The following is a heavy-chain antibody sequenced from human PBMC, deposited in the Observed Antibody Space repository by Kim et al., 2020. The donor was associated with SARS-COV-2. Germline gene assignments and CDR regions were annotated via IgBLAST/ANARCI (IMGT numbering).Heavy chain of an antibody. CDR2: IKSKTDGGTT. Sequence: GGSLRLSCAASGFTFSNAWMSWVRQAPGKGLEWVGHIKSKTDGGTTDYAAPVKGRFTISRDDSKNTLYLQMNSLKTEDTAVYYCTTGAGLLYDYWGQGTLVTVSS. J-gene: IGHJ4*02. V-gene: IGHV3-15*01. D-gene: IGHD2-21*02. CDR1: GFTFSNAW. CDR3: TTGAGLLYDY.